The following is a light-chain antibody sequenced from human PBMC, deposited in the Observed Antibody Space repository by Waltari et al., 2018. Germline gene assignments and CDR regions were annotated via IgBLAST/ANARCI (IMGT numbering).Light chain of an antibody. V-gene: IGKV1-39*01. CDR3: QQTYNLIT. Sequence: DIQMTQSPSFLSASVGDRVTITCRASQRISSYLNWYQMKPGKAPELLIYGASTVQSGVPSRFSGSGLSTDFTLTISSLQPEDFATYYCQQTYNLITFGPGTKVDLK. CDR2: GAS. J-gene: IGKJ3*01. CDR1: QRISSY.